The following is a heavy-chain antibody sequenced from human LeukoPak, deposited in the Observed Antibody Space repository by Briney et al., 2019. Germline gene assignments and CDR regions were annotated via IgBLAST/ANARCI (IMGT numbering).Heavy chain of an antibody. CDR3: ARHASVVVVPAAMGEDY. Sequence: SETLSLTCTVSGDSISSYYWSWIRQPPGKGLEWIGYMYYSGRTNYNPSLKSRVTISVDTSNQFSLKLSSVTAADTAMYYCARHASVVVVPAAMGEDYWGQGTLVTVSS. CDR2: MYYSGRT. J-gene: IGHJ4*02. V-gene: IGHV4-59*08. D-gene: IGHD2-2*01. CDR1: GDSISSYY.